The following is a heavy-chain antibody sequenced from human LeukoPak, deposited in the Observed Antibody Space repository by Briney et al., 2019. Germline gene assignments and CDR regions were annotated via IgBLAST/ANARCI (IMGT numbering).Heavy chain of an antibody. CDR1: GYTFTSYD. V-gene: IGHV1-8*01. Sequence: ASVKVSCKASGYTFTSYDINWVRQATGQGPEWMGWMNPNSGNTGYAQKFQGRVTMTRNTSISTAYMELSSLRSEDTAVYYCAGSETYDSSGYYKDWGQGTLVTVSS. D-gene: IGHD3-22*01. CDR3: AGSETYDSSGYYKD. J-gene: IGHJ4*02. CDR2: MNPNSGNT.